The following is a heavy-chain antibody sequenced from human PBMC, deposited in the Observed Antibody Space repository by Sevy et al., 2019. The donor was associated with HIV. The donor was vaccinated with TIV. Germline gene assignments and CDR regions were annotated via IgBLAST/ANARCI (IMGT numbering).Heavy chain of an antibody. D-gene: IGHD3-10*01. CDR1: GGSISSSSYY. CDR3: ARLGRGEILYYFDY. V-gene: IGHV4-39*01. CDR2: IYYSGST. Sequence: SETLSLTCTVSGGSISSSSYYWGWIRQPPGKGLEWIGNIYYSGSTYYNPSLKSRVTISVDTSKNQFSLKLSSVTAADTAVYYCARLGRGEILYYFDYWGQGTQVTVSS. J-gene: IGHJ4*02.